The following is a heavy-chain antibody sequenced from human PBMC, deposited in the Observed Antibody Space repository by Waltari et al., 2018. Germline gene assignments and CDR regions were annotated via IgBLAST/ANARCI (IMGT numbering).Heavy chain of an antibody. CDR2: IYPGDSES. CDR3: ARSVYADYSYYGMDV. Sequence: EVQLVQSGAEVKKPGESLKISCKGSGYSFTSYWIGWVRQMPGKGLEWMGTIYPGDSESRYSPSFQGQVTISADKSISTAYLQLSSLKASDTAMYYCARSVYADYSYYGMDVWGQGTTVTVSS. V-gene: IGHV5-51*01. CDR1: GYSFTSYW. J-gene: IGHJ6*02. D-gene: IGHD2-8*01.